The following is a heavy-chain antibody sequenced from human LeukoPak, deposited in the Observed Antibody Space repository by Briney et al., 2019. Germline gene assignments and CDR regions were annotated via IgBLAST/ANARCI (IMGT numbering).Heavy chain of an antibody. CDR2: IYHSGST. V-gene: IGHV4-38-2*01. J-gene: IGHJ4*02. CDR1: CYSISSGYY. CDR3: VGSAWIQLEAGKRGIDY. D-gene: IGHD5-18*01. Sequence: PSEPLSLTCAVSCYSISSGYYWGWIRQTPGKGLEWIGIIYHSGSTYYNPSLKSRVTISVDTSKNQFSLKLSSVTAADTAVYYCVGSAWIQLEAGKRGIDYWGQGTLVTVSS.